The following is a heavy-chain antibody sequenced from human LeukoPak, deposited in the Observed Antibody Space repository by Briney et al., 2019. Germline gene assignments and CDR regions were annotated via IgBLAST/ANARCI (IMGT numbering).Heavy chain of an antibody. D-gene: IGHD5-24*01. J-gene: IGHJ4*02. V-gene: IGHV3-7*03. CDR2: IKQDGSEK. Sequence: PGGSLRLSCAASGFTFSSYWMSWVRQAPGKGLEWVANIKQDGSEKYYVDSVKGRFTISRDNAKNSLYLQMNSLRAEDTAVYYCARGLRDGYSPSFYYFDYWGQGTLVTVSS. CDR1: GFTFSSYW. CDR3: ARGLRDGYSPSFYYFDY.